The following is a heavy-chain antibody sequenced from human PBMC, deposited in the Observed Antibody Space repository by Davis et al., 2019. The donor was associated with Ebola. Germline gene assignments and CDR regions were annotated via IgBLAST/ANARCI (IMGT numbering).Heavy chain of an antibody. J-gene: IGHJ4*02. CDR1: GFTFSNAW. CDR2: LHSGHQT. Sequence: GESLKISCAASGFTFSNAWMNWVRQAPGKGLEWVSMLHSGHQTYYTDSVKDRFTISRDDSKNTVFLQMSGLKVEDTAVYYCMSYDDWGQGTLATVSS. CDR3: MSYDD. V-gene: IGHV3-53*01.